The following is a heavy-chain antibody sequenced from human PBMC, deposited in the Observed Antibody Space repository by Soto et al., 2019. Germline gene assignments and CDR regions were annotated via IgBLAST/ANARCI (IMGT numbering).Heavy chain of an antibody. CDR1: NGSVSSGTYS. J-gene: IGHJ6*02. CDR3: ARGHYYYGMDV. V-gene: IGHV4-30-2*01. CDR2: IYYSGTT. Sequence: PSETLSLTCTVSNGSVSSGTYSWSWVRQPPGKGLEWIGYIYYSGTTYYTPSLKSRLTMSMERANDHFSLNLTSVTAADTAVYFCARGHYYYGMDVWGQGITVTVS.